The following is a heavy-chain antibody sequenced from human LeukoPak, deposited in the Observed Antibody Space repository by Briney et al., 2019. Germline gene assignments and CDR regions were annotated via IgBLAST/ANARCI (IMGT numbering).Heavy chain of an antibody. D-gene: IGHD1-1*01. J-gene: IGHJ4*02. V-gene: IGHV3-21*01. CDR1: GFTFSSYS. CDR2: ISSSSSYI. Sequence: GGSLRLSCAASGFTFSSYSMNWVRQAPGKGLEWVSSISSSSSYIYYADSVKGRFTISRDNAKNSLYLQMNSPRAEDTAVYYCARDRGYNWNDRAFDYWGQGTLVTVSS. CDR3: ARDRGYNWNDRAFDY.